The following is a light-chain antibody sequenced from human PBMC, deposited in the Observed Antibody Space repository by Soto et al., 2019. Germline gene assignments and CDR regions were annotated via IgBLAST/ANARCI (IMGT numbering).Light chain of an antibody. CDR1: QSISYW. V-gene: IGKV1-5*03. J-gene: IGKJ1*01. CDR2: KAS. CDR3: QQYNSYWT. Sequence: DIQLTQSPSTLSASVGDRVTITCRASQSISYWLAWYQQKPGKAPKLLIYKASNLQSGVPSRFSGSGSGTEFTLPISSLQPDDFATYYCQQYNSYWTFGQGTKV.